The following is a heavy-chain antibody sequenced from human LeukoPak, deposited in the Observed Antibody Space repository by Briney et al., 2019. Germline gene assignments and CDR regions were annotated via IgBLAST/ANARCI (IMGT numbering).Heavy chain of an antibody. CDR3: ARVRLTDYGMDV. V-gene: IGHV4-30-4*01. J-gene: IGHJ6*02. CDR1: GGSISSCDYY. Sequence: SETLSLTCTVSGGSISSCDYYWSWIRQPPGKGLEWIGYIYYSGSTYYNPSLKSRVTISVDTSKNQFSLKLSSVTAADTAVYYCARVRLTDYGMDVWGQGTTVTVSS. CDR2: IYYSGST. D-gene: IGHD2-8*02.